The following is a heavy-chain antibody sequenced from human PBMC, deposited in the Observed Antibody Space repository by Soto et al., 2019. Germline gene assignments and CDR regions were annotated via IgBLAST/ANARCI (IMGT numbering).Heavy chain of an antibody. D-gene: IGHD3-10*01. Sequence: QVPLVQSGAEVKKPGSSVTVSCKASGGTFSSYAIHWVRQAPGQGLEWMGGIIPMYGPAKYAQRFQGRVTITADESTTTFYMELTSLTSQDTAVYYSATVTSMLRGVIDNWFDPWGHGTLVTVSS. J-gene: IGHJ5*02. V-gene: IGHV1-69*01. CDR2: IIPMYGPA. CDR3: ATVTSMLRGVIDNWFDP. CDR1: GGTFSSYA.